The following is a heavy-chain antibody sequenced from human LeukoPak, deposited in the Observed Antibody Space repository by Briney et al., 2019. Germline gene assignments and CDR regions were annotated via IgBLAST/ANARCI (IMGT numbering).Heavy chain of an antibody. V-gene: IGHV5-51*01. Sequence: GESLKISCKASGYSFSSYWVAWVRQIPGKGLEWMGIINPADSDTRYSLSIQGQVTISADRFISTAYLQWSSLKASDTAIYYCARGEGGYNYAFWGQGTLVSVSS. CDR2: INPADSDT. CDR3: ARGEGGYNYAF. CDR1: GYSFSSYW. J-gene: IGHJ4*02. D-gene: IGHD5-24*01.